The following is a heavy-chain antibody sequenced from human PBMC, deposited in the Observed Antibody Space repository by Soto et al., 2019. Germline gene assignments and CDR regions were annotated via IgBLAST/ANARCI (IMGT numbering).Heavy chain of an antibody. V-gene: IGHV5-51*01. CDR3: ARRTVEPVRSFDP. CDR1: GYSFTSYW. D-gene: IGHD1-26*01. J-gene: IGHJ5*02. CDR2: IYPADSDT. Sequence: PGESLKISCKASGYSFTSYWIGWVRQMPGKGLKWMGIIYPADSDTSYSPSFQGQVTISADKSISTAYLQWSILKASDTAMYYCARRTVEPVRSFDPRGEETLVTVAS.